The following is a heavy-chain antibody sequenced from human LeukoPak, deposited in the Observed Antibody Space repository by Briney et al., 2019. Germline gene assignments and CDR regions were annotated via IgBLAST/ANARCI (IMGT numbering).Heavy chain of an antibody. CDR2: ISYSGIT. CDR1: GGSIGSSSYY. CDR3: ARVGSWYYFDY. D-gene: IGHD6-13*01. Sequence: SETLSLTCTVSGGSIGSSSYYWGWIRQPPGKGLEWIGSISYSGITYYNPSLKSRVTVSVDTSKNQFSLRLSSVTAADTAVYYCARVGSWYYFDYWGQGTLVTVSS. V-gene: IGHV4-39*07. J-gene: IGHJ4*02.